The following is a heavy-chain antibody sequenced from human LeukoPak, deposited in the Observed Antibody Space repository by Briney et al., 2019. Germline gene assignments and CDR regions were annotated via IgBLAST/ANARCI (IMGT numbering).Heavy chain of an antibody. CDR2: IYYSGST. D-gene: IGHD6-13*01. Sequence: SETLSLTCTVSGGSISSYYWSWIRQPPGKGLEWIGYIYYSGSTNHNPSLKSRVTISVDTSKNQFSLKLSSVTAADTAVYYCARDRGIAAAPNWFDPWGQGTLVTVSS. CDR1: GGSISSYY. V-gene: IGHV4-59*12. J-gene: IGHJ5*02. CDR3: ARDRGIAAAPNWFDP.